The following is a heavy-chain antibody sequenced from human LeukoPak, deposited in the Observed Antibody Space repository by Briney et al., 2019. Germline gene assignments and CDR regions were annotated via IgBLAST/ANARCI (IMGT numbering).Heavy chain of an antibody. CDR3: ARCPGGYYYYYMDV. J-gene: IGHJ6*03. CDR2: IYYSGST. D-gene: IGHD4-23*01. V-gene: IGHV4-59*01. CDR1: GGSISSYY. Sequence: SSETLSLTCTVSGGSISSYYWSWIRQPPGKGLEWIGYIYYSGSTNYNPSLKSRVTISVDTSKNQFSLKLSSVTAADTAVYYCARCPGGYYYYYMDVWGKGTTVTVSS.